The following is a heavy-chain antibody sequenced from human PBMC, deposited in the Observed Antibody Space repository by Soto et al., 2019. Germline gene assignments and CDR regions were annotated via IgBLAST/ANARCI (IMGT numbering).Heavy chain of an antibody. CDR2: INHSGST. Sequence: QVQLQQWGAGLLKPSETLSLTCAVYGGSFSGYYWSWIRQPPGKGPEWIGEINHSGSTNYNPSRKSRVTISVDTSKNQFSLKLSSVTAADTAVYYCARVSTATGDYWGQGTLVTVSS. D-gene: IGHD1-26*01. CDR1: GGSFSGYY. V-gene: IGHV4-34*01. J-gene: IGHJ4*02. CDR3: ARVSTATGDY.